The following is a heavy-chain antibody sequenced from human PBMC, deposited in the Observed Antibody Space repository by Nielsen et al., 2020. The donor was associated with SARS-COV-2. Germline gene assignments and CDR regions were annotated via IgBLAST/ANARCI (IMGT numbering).Heavy chain of an antibody. CDR3: ARDCWIFGVVNHYYGMDV. CDR2: IIPIFGTA. D-gene: IGHD3-3*01. CDR1: GGTFSSYA. J-gene: IGHJ6*02. V-gene: IGHV1-69*13. Sequence: SVKVSCKASGGTFSSYAISWVRQAPGQGLEWMGGIIPIFGTANYAQKFQGRVTITADESTSTAYMELSSLRSEDTAVYYCARDCWIFGVVNHYYGMDVWGQGTTVTVSS.